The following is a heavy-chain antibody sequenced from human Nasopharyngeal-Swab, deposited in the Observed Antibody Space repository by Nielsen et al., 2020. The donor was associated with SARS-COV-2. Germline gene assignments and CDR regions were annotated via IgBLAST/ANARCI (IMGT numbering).Heavy chain of an antibody. CDR3: AKFIAVAWYYYYGMDV. J-gene: IGHJ6*02. D-gene: IGHD6-19*01. CDR1: GFTFSSYG. Sequence: GESLKISCAASGFTFSSYGMHWVRQAPGKGLEWVAVISYDGGNKYYADSVKGRFTISRDNSKNTLYLQMNSLRAEDTAVYYCAKFIAVAWYYYYGMDVWGQGTTVTVSS. V-gene: IGHV3-30*18. CDR2: ISYDGGNK.